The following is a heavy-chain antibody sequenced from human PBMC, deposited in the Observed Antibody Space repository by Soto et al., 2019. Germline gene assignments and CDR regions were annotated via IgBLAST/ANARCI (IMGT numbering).Heavy chain of an antibody. V-gene: IGHV3-23*01. J-gene: IGHJ4*02. D-gene: IGHD2-2*01. Sequence: EVQLLESGGDLVQPGGSLRLSCAASEFSLSNYAMTWVRQAPGKGLEWVSGITGSADKTYYADSVKGRFIISRDNSKNTLYLQMNSLRAEDTALYYCARDCSSPSCSVWHYWGQGTLVTVSS. CDR1: EFSLSNYA. CDR2: ITGSADKT. CDR3: ARDCSSPSCSVWHY.